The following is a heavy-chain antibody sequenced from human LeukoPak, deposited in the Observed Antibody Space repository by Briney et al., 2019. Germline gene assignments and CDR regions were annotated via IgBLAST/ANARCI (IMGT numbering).Heavy chain of an antibody. V-gene: IGHV1-18*01. Sequence: GASVKVSFKASGYTFTIYGISWVRQAPGQGLEWMGWISAYNGNTNYAQKLQGRVTMTTDTSTSTAYMELRSLRSDDTAVYYCATGIAAAGIFDYWGQGTLVTVSS. CDR2: ISAYNGNT. CDR3: ATGIAAAGIFDY. D-gene: IGHD6-13*01. CDR1: GYTFTIYG. J-gene: IGHJ4*02.